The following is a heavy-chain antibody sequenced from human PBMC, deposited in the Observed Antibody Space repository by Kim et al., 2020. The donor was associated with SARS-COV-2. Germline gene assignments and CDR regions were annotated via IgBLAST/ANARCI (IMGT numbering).Heavy chain of an antibody. Sequence: GGSLRLSCAASGFTFSSSWMHWVCQAPEKGLEWVADIKCDGSEKYYVDSVKGRLTISRDNAKNSLYLQVNSLRAEDMTVYYCAPRRRGITMIVVVITLYGMDVWGQGTTVTVSS. J-gene: IGHJ6*02. CDR1: GFTFSSSW. D-gene: IGHD3-22*01. CDR2: IKCDGSEK. V-gene: IGHV3-7*03. CDR3: APRRRGITMIVVVITLYGMDV.